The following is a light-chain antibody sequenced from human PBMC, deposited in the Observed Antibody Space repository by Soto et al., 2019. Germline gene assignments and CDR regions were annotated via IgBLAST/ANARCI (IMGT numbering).Light chain of an antibody. CDR2: DNN. CDR3: GTWDNSLSTVV. CDR1: SSKIGNNY. J-gene: IGLJ2*01. V-gene: IGLV1-51*01. Sequence: QSVLTQPPSVSAAPGQKVTLSCFGSSSKIGNNYVSWYQQFPGTAPKLLVYDNNKRPSGIPDRFSGSKSGTSATLGITGLQTGDEAEYFCGTWDNSLSTVVFGGGTKLTVL.